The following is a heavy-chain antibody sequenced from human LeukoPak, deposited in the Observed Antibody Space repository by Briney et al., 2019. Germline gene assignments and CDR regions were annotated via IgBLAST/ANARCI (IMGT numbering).Heavy chain of an antibody. CDR1: GGYISSSSYY. V-gene: IGHV4-39*07. J-gene: IGHJ6*03. CDR2: IYYSGST. D-gene: IGHD3-16*01. Sequence: SETLSLTCTVSGGYISSSSYYWGWIRQPPGKGLKWIGSIYYSGSTYYNPSLKSRVTISVDTSKNQFSLKLSSVTAADTAVYYCARETSQKGAHYMDVWGKGTTVTISS. CDR3: ARETSQKGAHYMDV.